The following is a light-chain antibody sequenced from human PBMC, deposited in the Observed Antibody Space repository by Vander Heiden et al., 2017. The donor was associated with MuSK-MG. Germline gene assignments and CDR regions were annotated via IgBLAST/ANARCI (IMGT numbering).Light chain of an antibody. V-gene: IGLV2-14*01. CDR1: SSGVGGYNY. CDR2: DVS. Sequence: SALTQPASVSGSPGQSITISCTGTSSGVGGYNYVSWYQQHPGKAPKLMIYDVSNRPSGVSNRFSGSKSSNTASLTISGLQAEDEADYYCSSYTSSSTYVVFGGGTKLTVL. J-gene: IGLJ2*01. CDR3: SSYTSSSTYVV.